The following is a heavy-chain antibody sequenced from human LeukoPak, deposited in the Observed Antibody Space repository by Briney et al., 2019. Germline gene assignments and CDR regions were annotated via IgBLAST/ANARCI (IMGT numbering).Heavy chain of an antibody. J-gene: IGHJ4*02. CDR2: INANSGDT. D-gene: IGHD3-3*01. CDR3: ARDLGNTIFGVVTVTYFDY. Sequence: ASVKVSCKASAYTFTGYYMHWVRQAPGQGLEWMGWINANSGDTKYAQKFQGRVTMTGDPSISTAYMELNRLRSDDTAVYYCARDLGNTIFGVVTVTYFDYWGQGTLVTVSS. CDR1: AYTFTGYY. V-gene: IGHV1-2*02.